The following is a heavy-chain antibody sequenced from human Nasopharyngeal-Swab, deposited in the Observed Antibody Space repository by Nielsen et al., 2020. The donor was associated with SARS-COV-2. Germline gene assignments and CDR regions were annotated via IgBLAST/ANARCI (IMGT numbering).Heavy chain of an antibody. D-gene: IGHD4-23*01. CDR3: ARARDYDGNPSLWY. CDR1: GFTFSSYG. Sequence: GGSLRLSCAASGFTFSSYGMHWVRQAPGKGLEWVAVIWYDGSNKYYADSVKGRFTISRDNSKNTLYLQMNSLRAEDTAVYYCARARDYDGNPSLWYWGQGTLVTVSS. CDR2: IWYDGSNK. J-gene: IGHJ4*02. V-gene: IGHV3-33*01.